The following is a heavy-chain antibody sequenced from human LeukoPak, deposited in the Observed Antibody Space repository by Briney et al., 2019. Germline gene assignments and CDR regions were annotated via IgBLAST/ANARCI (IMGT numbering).Heavy chain of an antibody. CDR2: INHSGST. J-gene: IGHJ6*02. CDR1: GGSFSGYY. V-gene: IGHV4-34*01. Sequence: PSETLSLTCAVYGGSFSGYYWSWIRQPPGKGLEWIGEINHSGSTNYNPSLKSRVTISVDTSKNQFSLKLSSVTAADAAVYYCARGRPGITMVRGVIRYVMDIWGQGTTVTVSS. D-gene: IGHD3-10*01. CDR3: ARGRPGITMVRGVIRYVMDI.